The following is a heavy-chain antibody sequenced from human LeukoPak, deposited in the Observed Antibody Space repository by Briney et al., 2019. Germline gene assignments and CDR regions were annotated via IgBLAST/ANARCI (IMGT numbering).Heavy chain of an antibody. Sequence: GGSLRLSCAASGFTFSSYAMHWVRQALGKGLEYVSAISSNGGSTYYANSVKGRFTISRDNSKNTLYLQMGSLRAEDMAVYYCARSGSYSYYYYMDVWGKGTTVTVSS. J-gene: IGHJ6*03. CDR1: GFTFSSYA. D-gene: IGHD1-26*01. CDR2: ISSNGGST. CDR3: ARSGSYSYYYYMDV. V-gene: IGHV3-64*01.